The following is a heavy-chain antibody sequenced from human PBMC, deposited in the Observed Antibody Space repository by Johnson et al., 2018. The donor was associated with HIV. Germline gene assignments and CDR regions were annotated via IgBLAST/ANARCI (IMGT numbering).Heavy chain of an antibody. CDR3: VRTSCTGARCLGYDPFDV. D-gene: IGHD3-16*01. J-gene: IGHJ3*01. CDR1: GFTFSNAW. V-gene: IGHV3-15*01. CDR2: IKSKTDGGTT. Sequence: MLLVESGGGLVQPGGSLRLSCAASGFTFSNAWMSWVRQAPGKGLEWVGRIKSKTDGGTTDYAAPVKGRFTISRDDSKNTLYLQMNSLKTEDTAVYYCVRTSCTGARCLGYDPFDVWGQGTMVTVSS.